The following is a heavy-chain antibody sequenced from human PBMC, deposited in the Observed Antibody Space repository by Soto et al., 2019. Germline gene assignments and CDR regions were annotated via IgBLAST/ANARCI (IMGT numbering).Heavy chain of an antibody. CDR2: IYHSGST. Sequence: PSETLSLTCAVSGGSISSGGYSWSWIRQPPGKGLEWIGYIYHSGSTYYNPSLKSRVTILVDRSKNQFSLKLSSVTAADTAVYYCAREMGDFYAFDIWGQGTMVTVSS. CDR1: GGSISSGGYS. V-gene: IGHV4-30-2*01. J-gene: IGHJ3*02. D-gene: IGHD2-21*02. CDR3: AREMGDFYAFDI.